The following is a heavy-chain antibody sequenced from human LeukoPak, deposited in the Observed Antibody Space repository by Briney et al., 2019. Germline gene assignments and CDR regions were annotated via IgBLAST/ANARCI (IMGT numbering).Heavy chain of an antibody. J-gene: IGHJ4*02. CDR2: ISGSGGST. CDR3: ARELWFGEFTN. Sequence: GGSLRLSCAASGFTFSSYGMSWVRQAPGKGLEWVSAISGSGGSTYYADSVKGRFTISRDNSKNSLYLQMNSLRAEDTAVYYCARELWFGEFTNWGQGTLVTVSS. CDR1: GFTFSSYG. D-gene: IGHD3-10*01. V-gene: IGHV3-23*01.